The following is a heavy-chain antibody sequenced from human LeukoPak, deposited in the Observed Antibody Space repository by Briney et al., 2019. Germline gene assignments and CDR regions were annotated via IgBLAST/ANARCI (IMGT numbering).Heavy chain of an antibody. J-gene: IGHJ4*02. CDR1: GFTFSSYE. V-gene: IGHV3-48*03. CDR3: ARGTYYYDSSGYKN. D-gene: IGHD3-22*01. Sequence: GGSLRLSCAASGFTFSSYEMNWVRQAPGKGLEWVSYISSSGSTIYYADSVKGRFTISRDNAKNSLYLQMNSLRAEDTAVYYCARGTYYYDSSGYKNWGQGTLVTVSS. CDR2: ISSSGSTI.